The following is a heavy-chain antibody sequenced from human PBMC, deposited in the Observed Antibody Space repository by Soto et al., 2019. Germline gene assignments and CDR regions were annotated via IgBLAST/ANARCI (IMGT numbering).Heavy chain of an antibody. CDR1: GGTFSSFT. V-gene: IGHV1-69*01. CDR2: IIPIYGTA. CDR3: AKDRRADWESYYYYAMDV. D-gene: IGHD1-26*01. Sequence: SVKVSCKASGGTFSSFTISWVRQAPVQGLEWMGGIIPIYGTANYAQKLQGRVTITADASTRTAYMELSSLRSEDTAVYYCAKDRRADWESYYYYAMDVWGQGTTVTVSS. J-gene: IGHJ6*02.